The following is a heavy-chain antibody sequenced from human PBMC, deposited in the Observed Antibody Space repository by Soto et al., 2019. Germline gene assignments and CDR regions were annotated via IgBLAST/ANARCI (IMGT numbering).Heavy chain of an antibody. CDR3: ARVWNYYDSSGYYYHYFDY. CDR2: INAGNGNT. V-gene: IGHV1-3*01. J-gene: IGHJ4*02. D-gene: IGHD3-22*01. CDR1: GYTFTSYA. Sequence: ASVKVSCKASGYTFTSYAMHWVRQAPGQRLEWMGWINAGNGNTKYSQKFQGRVTITRDTSASTAYVELSSLRSEDTAVYYCARVWNYYDSSGYYYHYFDYWGQGTLVTVSS.